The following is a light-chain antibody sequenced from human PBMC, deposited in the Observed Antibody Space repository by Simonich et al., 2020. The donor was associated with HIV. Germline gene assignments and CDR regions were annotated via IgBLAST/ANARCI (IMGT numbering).Light chain of an antibody. J-gene: IGLJ2*01. CDR3: SSCTSNNTYVI. CDR2: DVS. CDR1: SSDVGGYNY. V-gene: IGLV2-14*01. Sequence: QSALTQPASVSGSPGQSVTISCTGTSSDVGGYNYVSWYQQHPGKAPKLMVYDVSKRPSGVSNRFSGSKSGNTASLTISGLQAEDEADYYCSSCTSNNTYVIFGGGTKVTVL.